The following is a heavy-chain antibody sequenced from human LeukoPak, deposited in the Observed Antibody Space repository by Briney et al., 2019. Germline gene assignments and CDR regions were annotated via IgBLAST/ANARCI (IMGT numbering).Heavy chain of an antibody. CDR2: IYTSGNT. V-gene: IGHV4-4*07. CDR1: GGSISSYY. J-gene: IGHJ3*02. D-gene: IGHD3-22*01. CDR3: ARGGAMGIVVVHDAFDI. Sequence: PSETLSLTCTVSGGSISSYYWSWIRQPAGKGLEWIGRIYTSGNTNYNPSLKSRVTMSVDTSKNQFSLKLSSVTAADTAVYYCARGGAMGIVVVHDAFDIWGQGTMVTVSS.